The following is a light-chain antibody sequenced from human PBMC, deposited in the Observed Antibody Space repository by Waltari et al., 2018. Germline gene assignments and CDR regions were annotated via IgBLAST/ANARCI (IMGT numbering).Light chain of an antibody. CDR1: SSNLGAGPD. CDR2: GNN. Sequence: QSILTQPTSVSGAPGQRVTISCTGSSSNLGAGPDFPWYQAFPGTAPKLLIYGNNNRPSGVPDRFSGSKSGSSASLAINGLQAEDEADYYCQSFDSNVRGGVVFGGGTKVTVL. CDR3: QSFDSNVRGGVV. J-gene: IGLJ3*02. V-gene: IGLV1-40*01.